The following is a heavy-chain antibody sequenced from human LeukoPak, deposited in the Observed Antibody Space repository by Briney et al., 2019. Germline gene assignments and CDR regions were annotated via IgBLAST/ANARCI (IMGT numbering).Heavy chain of an antibody. CDR3: ARPHCSSTDCHPPEWFDP. J-gene: IGHJ5*02. D-gene: IGHD2-2*01. Sequence: GASVRVSCKTSGYTFTNYDINWVRQATGQGLEWMGWMNPNSGNTGYAQKFQGRVTMTRNTSISTAYMELSGLRSEDTAVYYCARPHCSSTDCHPPEWFDPWGQGTLVTVSS. CDR1: GYTFTNYD. CDR2: MNPNSGNT. V-gene: IGHV1-8*01.